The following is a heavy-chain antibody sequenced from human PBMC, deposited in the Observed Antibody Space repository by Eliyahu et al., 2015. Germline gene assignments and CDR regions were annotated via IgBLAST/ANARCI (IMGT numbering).Heavy chain of an antibody. CDR1: FSNYW. CDR3: ARAPDCGGGSCYSKHYYGMDV. V-gene: IGHV3-74*01. D-gene: IGHD2-15*01. Sequence: FSNYWMHWVRQAPGKGLVWVSRINRDGSSTTYADSVRGRFTVSRDNVKNTLYLQMNSLRDEETAVYYCARAPDCGGGSCYSKHYYGMDVWGQGTTVTVSS. J-gene: IGHJ6*02. CDR2: INRDGSST.